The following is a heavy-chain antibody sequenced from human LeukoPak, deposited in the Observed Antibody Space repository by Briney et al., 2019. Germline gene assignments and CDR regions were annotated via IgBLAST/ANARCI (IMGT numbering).Heavy chain of an antibody. Sequence: GGSLRLSCAASGFTFSSYAMSWVRQAPGKGLEWVSAISGSGGSTYYADSVKGRFTISRDNSKNTLYLQMNSLRAEDTAVYYCARDPTVVVVAATPDYWGQGTLVTVSS. CDR2: ISGSGGST. J-gene: IGHJ4*02. D-gene: IGHD2-15*01. V-gene: IGHV3-23*01. CDR3: ARDPTVVVVAATPDY. CDR1: GFTFSSYA.